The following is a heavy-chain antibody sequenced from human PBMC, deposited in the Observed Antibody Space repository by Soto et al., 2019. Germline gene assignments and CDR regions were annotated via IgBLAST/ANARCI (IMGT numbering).Heavy chain of an antibody. CDR2: STGGGGST. D-gene: IGHD6-6*01. CDR1: GLTFSSSS. CDR3: AKLVRY. V-gene: IGHV3-23*01. J-gene: IGHJ4*02. Sequence: EVQLLESGGGLVQPGGSLRLSCVASGLTFSSSSMSWVRQAPGKGLEWVSVSTGGGGSTFYADSVKGRFTISRDNSKNTLYLQINSLRAEDAAVYFCAKLVRYWGQGTLVTVSS.